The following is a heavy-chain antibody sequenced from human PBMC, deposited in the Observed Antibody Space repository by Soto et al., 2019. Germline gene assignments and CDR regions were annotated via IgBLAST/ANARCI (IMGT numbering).Heavy chain of an antibody. D-gene: IGHD3-9*01. J-gene: IGHJ4*02. CDR2: ISGSGGST. CDR1: GFTFSSYG. Sequence: SGFTFSSYGMHWVRQAPGKGLEWVSAISGSGGSTYYADSVKGRFTISRDNSKNTLYLQMNSLRAEDTAVYYCAKDSDTLTGYYDYWGQGTLVTVSS. V-gene: IGHV3-23*01. CDR3: AKDSDTLTGYYDY.